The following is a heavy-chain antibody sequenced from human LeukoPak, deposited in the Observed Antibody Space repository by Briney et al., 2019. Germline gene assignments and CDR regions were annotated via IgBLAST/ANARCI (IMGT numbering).Heavy chain of an antibody. CDR2: MNPDTGGT. V-gene: IGHV1-2*02. J-gene: IGHJ5*02. CDR1: GYTFTGYY. CDR3: GKAFYYDGSVLPLDP. Sequence: ASVKVSCKASGYTFTGYYIHWVRQAPGQGLQWMGWMNPDTGGTRYAESLQGRVTMTRDTSISTAYMELSSLRSDDTAVYFCGKAFYYDGSVLPLDPWGQGTLVTVSS. D-gene: IGHD3-22*01.